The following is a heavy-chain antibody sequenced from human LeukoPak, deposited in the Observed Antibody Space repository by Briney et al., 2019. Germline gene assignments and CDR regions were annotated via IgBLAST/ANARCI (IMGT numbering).Heavy chain of an antibody. CDR2: ISYDGSNK. V-gene: IGHV3-30-3*01. Sequence: GGSLILSCAASGFPFSSYAMHWVRPAPGKGLEWVAVISYDGSNKYYADSVKGRFTISRDNSKNTLYLQMNSLRAEDTAVYYCARDSDSSGPNWFDPWGQGTLVTVSS. CDR3: ARDSDSSGPNWFDP. J-gene: IGHJ5*02. D-gene: IGHD3-22*01. CDR1: GFPFSSYA.